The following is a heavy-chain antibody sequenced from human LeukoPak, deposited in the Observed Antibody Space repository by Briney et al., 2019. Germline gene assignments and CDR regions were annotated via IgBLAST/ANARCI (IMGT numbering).Heavy chain of an antibody. CDR1: RFTFSNYG. Sequence: GGSLRLSCAASRFTFSNYGMNWVRQAPGKGLEWVAVISYDGSDKYYADSVEGRFTISRDNSKNTLYLQMNSLRAEDTGVYYCATLIAPAGGYWGQGTLVTVSS. J-gene: IGHJ4*02. D-gene: IGHD6-13*01. V-gene: IGHV3-30*03. CDR3: ATLIAPAGGY. CDR2: ISYDGSDK.